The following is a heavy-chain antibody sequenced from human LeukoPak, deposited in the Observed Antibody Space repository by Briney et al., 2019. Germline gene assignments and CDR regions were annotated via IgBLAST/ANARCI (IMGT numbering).Heavy chain of an antibody. CDR2: IYSGGTT. D-gene: IGHD6-19*01. Sequence: GGSLRLSCAASGFTFSSNYMSWVRQAPGKGLEWVSVIYSGGTTYYSDSVKGRCTISRDGSENKMYLQMKSLRAEDTAGYFCAREIPLAGTFYFDNWGQGTLVTVSS. V-gene: IGHV3-53*01. CDR1: GFTFSSNY. J-gene: IGHJ4*02. CDR3: AREIPLAGTFYFDN.